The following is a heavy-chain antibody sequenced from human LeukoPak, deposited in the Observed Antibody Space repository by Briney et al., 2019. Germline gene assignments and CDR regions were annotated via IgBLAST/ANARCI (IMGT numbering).Heavy chain of an antibody. CDR2: IYHSGST. CDR3: ARGVGYCSSTSCYATNFDY. CDR1: GYSISSGYY. Sequence: SETLSLICAVSGYSISSGYYWGWIRQPPGKGLEWIGSIYHSGSTYYNPSLKSRVTISVDTSKNQFSLKLSSVTAADTAVYYCARGVGYCSSTSCYATNFDYWGQGTLVTVSS. D-gene: IGHD2-2*01. J-gene: IGHJ4*02. V-gene: IGHV4-38-2*01.